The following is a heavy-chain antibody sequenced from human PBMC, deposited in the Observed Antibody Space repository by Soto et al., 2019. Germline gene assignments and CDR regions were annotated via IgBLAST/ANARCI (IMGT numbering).Heavy chain of an antibody. CDR3: ARVYGYYYYYMDV. D-gene: IGHD2-8*01. Sequence: ASVKVSCKASGYSLTDNGIAWVRQASGQGLEYVGWISPDSGKTDYAQKFQGRVTMTRDTSINTVYMELSSLRSDDTAVYYCARVYGYYYYYMDVWGKGTTVTVSS. J-gene: IGHJ6*03. CDR1: GYSLTDNG. V-gene: IGHV1-8*01. CDR2: ISPDSGKT.